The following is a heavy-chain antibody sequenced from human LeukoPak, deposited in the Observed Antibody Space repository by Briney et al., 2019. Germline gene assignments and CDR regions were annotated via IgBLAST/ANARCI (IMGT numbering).Heavy chain of an antibody. CDR3: ARDPGYSSPRGDY. D-gene: IGHD5-18*01. J-gene: IGHJ4*02. CDR2: INPNSGGT. CDR1: RYTFTDYF. V-gene: IGHV1-2*02. Sequence: ASVKLSSKPSRYTFTDYFMHWGRQAPGPGLEWMGWINPNSGGTHYAQKCQGRVTMTRDTSISTAYMELSRLRSDDTAVYYCARDPGYSSPRGDYWGQGTLVTVSS.